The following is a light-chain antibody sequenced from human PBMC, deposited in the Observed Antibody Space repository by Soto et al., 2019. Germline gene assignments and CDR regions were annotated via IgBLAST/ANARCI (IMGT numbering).Light chain of an antibody. CDR3: QQYNSYPLT. Sequence: DIQMTQSPSTLSAYVGDRVTITCRASQSISSWLAWYQQKPGKAPKLLIYDASTLESGVPSRFSGSGSGTELTLTISSLQPDDFATYYCQQYNSYPLTFGGGTKVDIK. CDR2: DAS. V-gene: IGKV1-5*01. J-gene: IGKJ4*01. CDR1: QSISSW.